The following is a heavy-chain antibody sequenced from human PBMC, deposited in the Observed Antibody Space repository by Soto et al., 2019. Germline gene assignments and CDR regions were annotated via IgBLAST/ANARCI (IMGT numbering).Heavy chain of an antibody. CDR1: GESFSGYY. Sequence: SETLSLTCAVYGESFSGYYWSWIRQPPGKGLEWIGEINHSGSTNYNPSLKSRVTISVDTSKNQFSVKLSSVTAADTAVYYCARDSGYGSRASVNHYLDYWGQGTLVTVSS. J-gene: IGHJ4*01. D-gene: IGHD3-10*01. CDR3: ARDSGYGSRASVNHYLDY. CDR2: INHSGST. V-gene: IGHV4-34*01.